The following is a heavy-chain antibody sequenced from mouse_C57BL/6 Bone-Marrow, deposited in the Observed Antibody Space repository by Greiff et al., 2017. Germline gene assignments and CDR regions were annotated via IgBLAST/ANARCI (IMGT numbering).Heavy chain of an antibody. CDR2: ISYSGST. CDR3: ARDVYYGSSYPYWYFDV. CDR1: GYSITSGYD. J-gene: IGHJ1*03. D-gene: IGHD1-1*01. V-gene: IGHV3-1*01. Sequence: EVQVVESGPGMVKPSQSLSLTCTVTGYSITSGYDWHWIRHFPGNKLEWMGYISYSGSTNYNPSLKSRISITHDTSKNHFFLKLNSVTTEDTATYYCARDVYYGSSYPYWYFDVWGTGTTVTVSS.